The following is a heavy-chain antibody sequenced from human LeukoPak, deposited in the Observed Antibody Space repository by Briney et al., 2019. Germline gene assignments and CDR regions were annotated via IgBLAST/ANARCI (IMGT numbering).Heavy chain of an antibody. J-gene: IGHJ4*02. CDR3: ARDSVTREMATRYDY. V-gene: IGHV4-59*01. Sequence: SETLSLTCSVPGDSIRSYYWSWIRRPPGKGLEWIGYIHYSGGTNYNPSLKSRVTISVDTSKNQFSLKLSSVTAADTAVYYCARDSVTREMATRYDYWGQGTLVTVSS. CDR2: IHYSGGT. D-gene: IGHD5-24*01. CDR1: GDSIRSYY.